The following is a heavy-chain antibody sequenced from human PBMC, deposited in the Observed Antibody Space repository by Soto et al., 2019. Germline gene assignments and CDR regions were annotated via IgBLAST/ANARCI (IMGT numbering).Heavy chain of an antibody. J-gene: IGHJ4*02. CDR2: TYYRSNWYT. D-gene: IGHD6-19*01. Sequence: SQTVSLTGAICGGSVCSTSTAWSWIRQSPSRGLEWLGRTYYRSNWYTDYAVSVKSRITISPDTSKNQFSLQLNSVTPEDTAVYYCTRGSYSSGGVWGQGTLVTVSS. CDR1: GGSVCSTSTA. V-gene: IGHV6-1*01. CDR3: TRGSYSSGGV.